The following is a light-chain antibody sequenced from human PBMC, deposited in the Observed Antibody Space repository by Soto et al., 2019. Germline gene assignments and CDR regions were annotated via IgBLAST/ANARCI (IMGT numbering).Light chain of an antibody. CDR3: QRYGRSPPNT. V-gene: IGKV3-20*01. CDR2: GAS. Sequence: IVLTKSRGTLSLSPGERATLACRCSPSLSSSYYAWYQQKPGHAPRRLIYGASSKATGIPDRFSGSGSGTDFTLTISRLEPEDFAVYYCQRYGRSPPNTFGQGTRLEIK. CDR1: PSLSSSY. J-gene: IGKJ5*01.